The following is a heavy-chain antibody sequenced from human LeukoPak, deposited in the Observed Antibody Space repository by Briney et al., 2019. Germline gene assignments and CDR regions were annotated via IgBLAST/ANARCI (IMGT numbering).Heavy chain of an antibody. CDR1: GFTFSTYS. J-gene: IGHJ4*02. CDR3: ARDPGYCSSTSCYVDY. D-gene: IGHD2-2*01. CDR2: ISSSSNYI. V-gene: IGHV3-21*01. Sequence: GGSLRLPCAASGFTFSTYSMSWVRQAPGKGLEWVSSISSSSNYIYYADSVKGRFTISRDNTKNSLYLQMNSLRAEDTAVYYCARDPGYCSSTSCYVDYWGQGTLVTVSS.